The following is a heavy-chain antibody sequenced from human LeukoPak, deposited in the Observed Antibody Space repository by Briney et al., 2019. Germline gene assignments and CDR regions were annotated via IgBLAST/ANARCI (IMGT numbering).Heavy chain of an antibody. V-gene: IGHV4-39*07. D-gene: IGHD2-21*01. CDR2: IFYSGST. CDR3: AGGRVVVIDY. CDR1: GGSTSTSNYY. Sequence: SETLSLTCTVSGGSTSTSNYYWGWIRQPPGKGLEWIGNIFYSGSTYYSPSLRSRVTISLDTSRNQFSLKLNSVTAADTAVYYCAGGRVVVIDYWGQGTLVTVSS. J-gene: IGHJ4*02.